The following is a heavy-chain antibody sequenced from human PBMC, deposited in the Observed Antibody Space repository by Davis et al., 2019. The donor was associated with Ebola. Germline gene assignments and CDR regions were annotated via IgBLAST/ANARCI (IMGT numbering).Heavy chain of an antibody. V-gene: IGHV3-53*01. Sequence: GGSLRLSCAASGLLVSDNYMSWVRQAPGKGLEWISVLYRDGRTYYADSVKDRFTISRDNSENTLHLQLNSVRAEDTAVYYCARHASGDFWYFGLWGRGTLVTVSS. CDR3: ARHASGDFWYFGL. CDR2: LYRDGRT. CDR1: GLLVSDNY. J-gene: IGHJ2*01. D-gene: IGHD4-17*01.